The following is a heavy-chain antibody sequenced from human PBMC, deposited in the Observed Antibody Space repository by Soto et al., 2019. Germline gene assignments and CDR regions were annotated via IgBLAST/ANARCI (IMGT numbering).Heavy chain of an antibody. V-gene: IGHV5-51*01. CDR2: IYPGDSDT. CDR1: GYSFTSYW. CDR3: ARQTVEWFGSLGDDFDI. Sequence: GESLKISCKGSGYSFTSYWIGWVRQMPGKGLEWMGIIYPGDSDTRYSPSFQGQVTISADKSISTAYLQWSSLKASDTAMYYCARQTVEWFGSLGDDFDIWGQGTMVTVSS. D-gene: IGHD3-10*01. J-gene: IGHJ3*02.